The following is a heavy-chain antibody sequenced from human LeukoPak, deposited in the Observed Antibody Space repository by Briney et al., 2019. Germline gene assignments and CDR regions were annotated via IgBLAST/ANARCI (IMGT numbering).Heavy chain of an antibody. CDR2: IYPGDSDT. V-gene: IGHV5-51*01. J-gene: IGHJ4*02. CDR1: GYSLTSYW. CDR3: ARIMVYAYQKYYFDY. Sequence: GESLKISCKGSGYSLTSYWIGWVRQMPGKGLEWMGIIYPGDSDTRYSPSFQGRVTISADKSISTAYLQWSSLKASDTAMYYCARIMVYAYQKYYFDYWGQGTLVTVSS. D-gene: IGHD2-8*01.